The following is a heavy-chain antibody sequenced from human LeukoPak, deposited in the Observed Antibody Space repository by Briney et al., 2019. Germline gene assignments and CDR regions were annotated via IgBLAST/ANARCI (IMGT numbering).Heavy chain of an antibody. Sequence: QLQLQESGPGLVKPSETLSLTCTVSGGSISSSNYYWSWIRQPPGKGLEWIGEIDHRGSTNYNPSLKSRVTISVDTSKNQFSLKLSSVTAADTAVYYCARGGTGYCSGGSCYWLFDYWGQGTLVTVSS. D-gene: IGHD2-15*01. J-gene: IGHJ4*02. CDR2: IDHRGST. CDR1: GGSISSSNYY. CDR3: ARGGTGYCSGGSCYWLFDY. V-gene: IGHV4-39*07.